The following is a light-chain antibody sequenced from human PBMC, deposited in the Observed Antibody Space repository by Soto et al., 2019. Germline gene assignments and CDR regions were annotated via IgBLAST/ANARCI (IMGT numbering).Light chain of an antibody. CDR2: DVS. CDR3: SSFTGSNYV. CDR1: ISDVGGYNF. Sequence: QSVLTRPASVYGAAGQAITISCTGTISDVGGYNFVSWYQQYPGKAPKLMICDVSNRPSGVSNRFSGSKSGNTASLTISGLQAEDEADYYCSSFTGSNYVFGTGTKVTVL. V-gene: IGLV2-14*03. J-gene: IGLJ1*01.